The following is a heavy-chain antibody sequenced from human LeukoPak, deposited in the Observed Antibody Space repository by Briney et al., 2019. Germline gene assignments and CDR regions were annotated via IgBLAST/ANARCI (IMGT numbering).Heavy chain of an antibody. CDR3: ARVTGYVMEDYFDY. CDR1: GGSISSYY. D-gene: IGHD6-13*01. Sequence: SSETLSLTCTVSGGSISSYYWSWIRQPPGKGLEWIGYIYYSGSTNYNPSLKSRVTISVDTSKNQFSLRLSSVTAADTAVYYCARVTGYVMEDYFDYWGQGTLVTVSS. V-gene: IGHV4-59*01. CDR2: IYYSGST. J-gene: IGHJ4*02.